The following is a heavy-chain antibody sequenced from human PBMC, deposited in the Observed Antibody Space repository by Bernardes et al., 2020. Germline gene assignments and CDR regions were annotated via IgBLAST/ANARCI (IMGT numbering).Heavy chain of an antibody. D-gene: IGHD3-3*01. CDR2: ISYDGSNK. CDR1: GFTFSSYA. V-gene: IGHV3-30-3*01. J-gene: IGHJ3*02. Sequence: GGSLRLSCAASGFTFSSYAMHWVRQAPGKGLEWVAVISYDGSNKYYADSVKGRFTISRDNSKNTLYLQMNSLRAEDTAVYYCASNKRVPIFGGPGAFDIWGQGTMVTVSS. CDR3: ASNKRVPIFGGPGAFDI.